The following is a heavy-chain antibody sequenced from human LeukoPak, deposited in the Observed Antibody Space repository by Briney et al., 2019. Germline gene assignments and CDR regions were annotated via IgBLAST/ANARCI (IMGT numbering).Heavy chain of an antibody. CDR3: ARALPITMIVVVYPGGMDV. J-gene: IGHJ6*02. CDR2: ISYDGNNK. V-gene: IGHV3-30*19. Sequence: GGSLRLSCAASGFTFSSYGMHWVRQAPGKGLEWVAVISYDGNNKYYADSVKGRFTISRDNSKNTLYLQMNSLRAEDTAVYYCARALPITMIVVVYPGGMDVWGQGTTVTVSS. D-gene: IGHD3-22*01. CDR1: GFTFSSYG.